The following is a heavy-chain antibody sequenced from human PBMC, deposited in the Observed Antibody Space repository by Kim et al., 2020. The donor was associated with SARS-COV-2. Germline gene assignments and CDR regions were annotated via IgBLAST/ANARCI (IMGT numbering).Heavy chain of an antibody. CDR1: GGSISSYY. J-gene: IGHJ4*02. CDR2: IYYSGST. Sequence: SETLSLTCTVSGGSISSYYWSWIRQPPGKGLEWIGYIYYSGSTNYNPSLKSRVTISVDTSKNQFSLKLSSVTAADTAVYYCARGTSIAARLDGWDYWGQGTLVTVSS. D-gene: IGHD6-6*01. CDR3: ARGTSIAARLDGWDY. V-gene: IGHV4-59*01.